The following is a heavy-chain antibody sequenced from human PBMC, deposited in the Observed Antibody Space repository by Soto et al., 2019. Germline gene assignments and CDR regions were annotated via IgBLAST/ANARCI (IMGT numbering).Heavy chain of an antibody. CDR1: GVSLTSGTYY. Sequence: KSSETLSLTCSVSGVSLTSGTYYWSWIRQHPGKGLEWIGYIFYSGSTDYNPSLKSRVNISVGTSKNQFSLKLSSVTAADTAVYYCASTEDFFDYWGQGTLVTVSS. CDR3: ASTEDFFDY. J-gene: IGHJ4*02. CDR2: IFYSGST. V-gene: IGHV4-31*03.